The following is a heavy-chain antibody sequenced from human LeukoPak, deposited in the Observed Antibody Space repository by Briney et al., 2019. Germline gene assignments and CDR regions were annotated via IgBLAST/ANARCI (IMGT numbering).Heavy chain of an antibody. J-gene: IGHJ3*02. V-gene: IGHV1-2*02. CDR1: GYTFTGYY. Sequence: GASVKVSCKASGYTFTGYYMHWVRQAPGQGLEWMGWINPNSGGTNYAQKFQGRVTMTRDTSISTAYMELSRLRSDDTAVYYCARGSPLRGYCSSTCCYTDAFDIWGQGTMVTVSS. D-gene: IGHD2-2*02. CDR2: INPNSGGT. CDR3: ARGSPLRGYCSSTCCYTDAFDI.